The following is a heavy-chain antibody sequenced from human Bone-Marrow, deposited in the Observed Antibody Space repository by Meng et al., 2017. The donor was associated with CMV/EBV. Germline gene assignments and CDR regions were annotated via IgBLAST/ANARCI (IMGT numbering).Heavy chain of an antibody. Sequence: GESLKISCAASGFTFSSYGMHWVRQAPGKGLEWVANIKQDGSEKHYVDSVEGRFIISRDNAKNSLQLQMNNLRAEDTGVYYCARDGPQYSPTSGWFHPWGQGTLVTVSS. V-gene: IGHV3-7*01. CDR3: ARDGPQYSPTSGWFHP. CDR2: IKQDGSEK. D-gene: IGHD2/OR15-2a*01. CDR1: GFTFSSYG. J-gene: IGHJ5*02.